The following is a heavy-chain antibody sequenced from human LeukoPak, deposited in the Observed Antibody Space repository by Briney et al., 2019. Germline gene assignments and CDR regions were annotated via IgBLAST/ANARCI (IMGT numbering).Heavy chain of an antibody. D-gene: IGHD3-3*01. CDR3: AKEYDFWSTPDAFDI. J-gene: IGHJ3*02. CDR2: ISADGGNI. CDR1: GFIFSNRF. V-gene: IGHV3-23*01. Sequence: GGSLRLSCAASGFIFSNRFMSWVRQAPGKGLEWVSSISADGGNIYYADSVKGRFTISRDNSKNTLYLQMNSLRAEDTAVYYCAKEYDFWSTPDAFDIWGQGTMVTVSS.